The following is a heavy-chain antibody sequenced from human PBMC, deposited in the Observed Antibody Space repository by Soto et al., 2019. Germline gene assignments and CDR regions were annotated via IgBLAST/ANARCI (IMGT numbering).Heavy chain of an antibody. V-gene: IGHV4-31*03. CDR2: IYYSGST. Sequence: SETLSLTCTVSGGSISSGGYYWSWIRQHPGKGLEWIGYIYYSGSTYYNPSLKSRVTISVDTSKNQFSLKLSSVTAADTAVYYCAREGTYYDFWSGYFYWGQGTLVTVSS. CDR3: AREGTYYDFWSGYFY. J-gene: IGHJ4*02. CDR1: GGSISSGGYY. D-gene: IGHD3-3*01.